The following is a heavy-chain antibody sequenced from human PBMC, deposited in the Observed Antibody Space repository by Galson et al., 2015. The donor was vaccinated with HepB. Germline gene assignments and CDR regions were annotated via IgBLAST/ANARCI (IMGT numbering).Heavy chain of an antibody. J-gene: IGHJ4*02. Sequence: LRLSCAASGFTFSSYAMHWVRQAPGKGLEWVAVISYDGSNKYYADSVKGRFTISRDNSKNTLYLQMNSLRAEDTAVYYCARDGPTTWRNWNYVHGIRYFDYWGQGTLVTVSS. CDR1: GFTFSSYA. D-gene: IGHD1-7*01. CDR2: ISYDGSNK. V-gene: IGHV3-30*04. CDR3: ARDGPTTWRNWNYVHGIRYFDY.